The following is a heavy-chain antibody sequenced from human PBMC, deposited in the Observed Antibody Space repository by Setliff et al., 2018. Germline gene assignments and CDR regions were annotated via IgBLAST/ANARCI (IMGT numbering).Heavy chain of an antibody. V-gene: IGHV4-59*01. CDR3: ARWVPENWFDP. CDR2: IYYSGST. J-gene: IGHJ5*02. Sequence: SQTLSLTCTVSGGSISSYYWSWIRQPPGKGLEWIGYIYYSGSTNYNPSLKSRVTISVDTSKNQFSLKLSSVTAADTAVYYCARWVPENWFDPWGQGTLVTVSS. CDR1: GGSISSYY.